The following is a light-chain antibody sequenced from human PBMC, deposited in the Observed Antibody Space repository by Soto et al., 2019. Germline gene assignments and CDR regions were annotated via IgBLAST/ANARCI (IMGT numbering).Light chain of an antibody. V-gene: IGLV2-11*03. CDR3: CSYATTHTFFV. CDR1: GSDVGAYNY. CDR2: DVT. Sequence: EFGSPGQSVTMSCTGTGSDVGAYNYVSWYQQHPGKAPKLMIFDVTKRPSGVPDRFSGSKSGNTASLTISGLQAEDEADYYCCSYATTHTFFVFGTGTKVTVL. J-gene: IGLJ1*01.